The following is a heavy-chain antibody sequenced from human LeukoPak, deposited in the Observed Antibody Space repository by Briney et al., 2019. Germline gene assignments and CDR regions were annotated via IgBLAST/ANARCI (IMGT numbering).Heavy chain of an antibody. CDR3: AREVAAAGTYLFDP. J-gene: IGHJ5*02. Sequence: PSETLSLTCAVHGGSFSGYYWSWIRQPPGKGLEWIGEINHSGSTNYNPSLKSRVTISVDRSKNQFSLKLSSVTAADTAVYYCAREVAAAGTYLFDPWGQGTLVTVSS. D-gene: IGHD6-13*01. CDR2: INHSGST. CDR1: GGSFSGYY. V-gene: IGHV4-34*01.